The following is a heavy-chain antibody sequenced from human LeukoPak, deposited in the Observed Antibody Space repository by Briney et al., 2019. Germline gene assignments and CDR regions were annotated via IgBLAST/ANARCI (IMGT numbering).Heavy chain of an antibody. Sequence: ASVKVSCQVSGYTLTELSMHWVRQAPGKGLDWMGGFDPEDGEIIYAQKFQDRVTMTEDTSTDTAYMELSSLRSDDTAVYYCATEKEDSSGYYYFDYWGQGTLVTVSS. CDR2: FDPEDGEI. D-gene: IGHD3-22*01. CDR3: ATEKEDSSGYYYFDY. J-gene: IGHJ4*02. V-gene: IGHV1-24*01. CDR1: GYTLTELS.